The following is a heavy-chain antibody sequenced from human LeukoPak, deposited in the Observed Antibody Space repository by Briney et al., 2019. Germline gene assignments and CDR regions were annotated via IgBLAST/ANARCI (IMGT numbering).Heavy chain of an antibody. V-gene: IGHV1-18*04. CDR3: ARDQVDCSGGTCYSVFWFDP. CDR1: GFTFTGYY. Sequence: GASVKVSCKASGFTFTGYYMHWVRQATGQGLEWMGWINGYNGNTNYAQKLQGRVTMTTDTSTSTAYMELRSLGSDDTAVYYCARDQVDCSGGTCYSVFWFDPWGQGTLVTVSS. D-gene: IGHD2-15*01. J-gene: IGHJ5*02. CDR2: INGYNGNT.